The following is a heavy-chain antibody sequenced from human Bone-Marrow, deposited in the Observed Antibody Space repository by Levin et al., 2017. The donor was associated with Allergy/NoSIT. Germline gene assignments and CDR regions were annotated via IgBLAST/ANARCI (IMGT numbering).Heavy chain of an antibody. J-gene: IGHJ5*02. D-gene: IGHD3-16*01. Sequence: SETLSLTCTVSGDSIRSVDYYWSWIRQSPGKGLEWIANIYYSGSTYYSPFLKSRASISVDTPKNQFSLTLRSVTAADTAVYYCASVDYGLHNYFDPWGQGTLVTVSS. CDR1: GDSIRSVDYY. CDR2: IYYSGST. CDR3: ASVDYGLHNYFDP. V-gene: IGHV4-30-4*01.